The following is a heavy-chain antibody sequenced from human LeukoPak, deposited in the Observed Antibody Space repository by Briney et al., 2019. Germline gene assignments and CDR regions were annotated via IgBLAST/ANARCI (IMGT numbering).Heavy chain of an antibody. V-gene: IGHV4-59*08. Sequence: SETLSLTCTVSGGSISSYYWSWIRQPPGKGLEWKGLEWIGYIYYSGSTNYNPSLKSRVTISVDTSKNEFSLKLSSVTAADTAVYYCARGFGLAAAGADYWGQGTLVTVSS. J-gene: IGHJ4*02. CDR2: IYYSGST. CDR3: ARGFGLAAAGADY. D-gene: IGHD6-13*01. CDR1: GGSISSYY.